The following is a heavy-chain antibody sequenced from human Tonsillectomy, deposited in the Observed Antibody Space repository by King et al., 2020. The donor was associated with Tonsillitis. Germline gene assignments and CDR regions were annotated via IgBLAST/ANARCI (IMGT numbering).Heavy chain of an antibody. CDR2: ISDSGGST. J-gene: IGHJ5*02. Sequence: VQLVESGGGLVQPGGSLRLSCAASGFTFSSYAMSWVRQAPGKGLEWVSLISDSGGSTYYVDSVKGRFTISRDNSKNMLYVQMNSLRAEDTAVYYCVKGSRAGYDLGNWFDPWGQGTLVTVSS. V-gene: IGHV3-23*04. CDR1: GFTFSSYA. D-gene: IGHD5-12*01. CDR3: VKGSRAGYDLGNWFDP.